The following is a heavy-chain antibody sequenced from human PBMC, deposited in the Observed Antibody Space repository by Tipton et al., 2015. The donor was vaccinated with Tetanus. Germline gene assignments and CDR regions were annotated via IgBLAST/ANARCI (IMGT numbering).Heavy chain of an antibody. Sequence: VKPSETLSLICTVSGGSMNSYYWSWIRQPPGKGLQWIAYVDDSGRTNSDYFLKSRVTTSLDTSKNQFSLKLASVTAADTAVYYCARSNFAYSKKGAFDYGGQGTLVTVSS. V-gene: IGHV4-59*01. CDR2: VDDSGRT. J-gene: IGHJ4*02. CDR1: GGSMNSYY. D-gene: IGHD2-21*01. CDR3: ARSNFAYSKKGAFDY.